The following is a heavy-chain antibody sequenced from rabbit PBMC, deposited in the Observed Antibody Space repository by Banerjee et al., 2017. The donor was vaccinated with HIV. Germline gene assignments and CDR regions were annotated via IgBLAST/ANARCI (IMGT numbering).Heavy chain of an antibody. CDR1: GFSFTSNYW. D-gene: IGHD6-1*01. CDR3: ARRDYTYGPPDYGGAMDL. Sequence: QSLEESGGDLVKPGASLTLTCTASGFSFTSNYWICWVRQAPGKGLEWIGCIYTGTGSTYYASWAKGRFTASKTSSTTVTLQMTSLTAADTATYFCARRDYTYGPPDYGGAMDLWGPGTLVTVS. J-gene: IGHJ6*01. CDR2: IYTGTGST. V-gene: IGHV1S40*01.